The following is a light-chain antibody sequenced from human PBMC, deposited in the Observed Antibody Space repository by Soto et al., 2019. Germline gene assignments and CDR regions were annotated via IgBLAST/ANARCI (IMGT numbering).Light chain of an antibody. CDR2: GTY. CDR1: QSVSSSY. Sequence: LAHTLYILTLSTGERYTLSCSASQSVSSSYLAWYKQKPSQAPRVLSYGTYSRATGIPDGLSGSGSGTDFSITISRLEHENLKGYYCQQYGSSHRSFGQMTKVDIK. J-gene: IGKJ1*01. CDR3: QQYGSSHRS. V-gene: IGKV3-20*01.